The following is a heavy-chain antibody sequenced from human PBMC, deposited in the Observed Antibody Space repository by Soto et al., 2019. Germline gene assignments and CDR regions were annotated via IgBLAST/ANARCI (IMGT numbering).Heavy chain of an antibody. Sequence: XGTLSLTFTVPGAAISSYYWSWIRQPPEKGLEWIGYIYYSGSTNYNPSLKSRVTISVDTSKNQFSLKLSSVTAADTAVYYCARDSSLPANGRRNYYYYTMDVWGQGTTVTVSS. D-gene: IGHD6-19*01. J-gene: IGHJ6*02. V-gene: IGHV4-59*01. CDR1: GAAISSYY. CDR3: ARDSSLPANGRRNYYYYTMDV. CDR2: IYYSGST.